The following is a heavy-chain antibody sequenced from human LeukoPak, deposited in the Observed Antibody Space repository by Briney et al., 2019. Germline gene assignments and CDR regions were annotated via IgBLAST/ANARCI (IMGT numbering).Heavy chain of an antibody. J-gene: IGHJ5*02. V-gene: IGHV4-4*07. CDR1: GGSISTYY. D-gene: IGHD2-2*01. CDR3: AKPLGSCSSTSCYFLDNWFDP. Sequence: HSETLSLTCSVSGGSISTYYWNWIRQPAGKGLEWIGRIYTGGSTTYNPSLKSRVTMSVDTSKNQFSLKLSSVTAADTAVYYCAKPLGSCSSTSCYFLDNWFDPWGQGTLVTVSS. CDR2: IYTGGST.